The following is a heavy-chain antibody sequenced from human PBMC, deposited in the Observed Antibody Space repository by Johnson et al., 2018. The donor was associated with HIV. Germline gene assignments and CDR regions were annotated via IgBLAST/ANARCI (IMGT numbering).Heavy chain of an antibody. V-gene: IGHV3-33*01. CDR1: GFTFSNFG. CDR2: IWYDGSNK. D-gene: IGHD6-13*01. CDR3: ARVLESKVAAGSWAFDI. Sequence: QMQLVESGGGVVQPGRSLRLSCAASGFTFSNFGMHWVRQAPGKGLEWVAVIWYDGSNKYYADSVKGRFTISRDNSKNTLYLQMNSLRAEDTAVYYCARVLESKVAAGSWAFDIWGQGTMVTVSS. J-gene: IGHJ3*02.